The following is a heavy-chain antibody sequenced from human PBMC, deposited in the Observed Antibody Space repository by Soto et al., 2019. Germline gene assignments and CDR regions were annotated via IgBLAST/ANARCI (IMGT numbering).Heavy chain of an antibody. J-gene: IGHJ5*02. CDR3: SSGIDP. CDR2: IKPDGSET. V-gene: IGHV3-7*05. Sequence: EAHLVESGGDLVQPGGSLRLSCAASGFMFSGSWMNWVRQAPGKGLEWVAHIKPDGSETAYVDSVKGRFTISSDNAKKFLYLQMNSLRVDDKAVYYCSSGIDPLGQGTLVTVSS. CDR1: GFMFSGSW.